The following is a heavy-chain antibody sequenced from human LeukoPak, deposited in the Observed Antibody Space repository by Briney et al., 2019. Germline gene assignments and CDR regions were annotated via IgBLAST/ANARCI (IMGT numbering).Heavy chain of an antibody. V-gene: IGHV4-34*01. D-gene: IGHD3-10*01. CDR3: ARRRLYGTGGYYMDV. Sequence: SETLSLTCGLYGDSYRGHYWRWIRQPPGKALEGIGELNHSGCTNHNPSLKSRVTISLDTSKNQVSLKLTSVTAADTAVYYCARRRLYGTGGYYMDVWGKGTTVTISS. CDR1: GDSYRGHY. J-gene: IGHJ6*03. CDR2: LNHSGCT.